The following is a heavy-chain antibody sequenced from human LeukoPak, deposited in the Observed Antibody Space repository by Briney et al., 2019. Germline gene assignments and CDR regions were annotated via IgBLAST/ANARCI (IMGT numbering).Heavy chain of an antibody. CDR1: GFTFSSYG. Sequence: GGSLRLSCAASGFTFSSYGMHWVRQAPGKGLEGVAVIWYDGSNKYYADSVKGGFTISTDNSNNTLYLQMNSLRAEATAVYYCARDSQYYYYYMDVWGKGTTVTVSS. J-gene: IGHJ6*03. CDR3: ARDSQYYYYYMDV. CDR2: IWYDGSNK. V-gene: IGHV3-33*01.